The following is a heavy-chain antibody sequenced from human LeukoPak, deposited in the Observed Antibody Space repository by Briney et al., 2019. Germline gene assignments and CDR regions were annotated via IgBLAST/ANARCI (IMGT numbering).Heavy chain of an antibody. CDR2: INHSGST. D-gene: IGHD3-22*01. CDR1: GGSFSGYY. V-gene: IGHV4-34*01. J-gene: IGHJ4*02. Sequence: SETLSLTCAVYGGSFSGYYWSWIRQPPGKGMEWIGEINHSGSTNYNPSLKSRVTISVDTSKNQFSLKLSSVTAADTAVYYCAKGYYYDSSGYYYDYWGQGTLVTVSS. CDR3: AKGYYYDSSGYYYDY.